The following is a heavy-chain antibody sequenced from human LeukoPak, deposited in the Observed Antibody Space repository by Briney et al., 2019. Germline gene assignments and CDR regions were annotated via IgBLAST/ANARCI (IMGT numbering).Heavy chain of an antibody. D-gene: IGHD3-16*01. J-gene: IGHJ6*03. CDR1: GLIFSSYG. CDR3: ATPVIPSAYQGTYYMDV. CDR2: IRHDESKT. Sequence: PGGSLRLSCAASGLIFSSYGMHWVRQAPGEGLEWVAYIRHDESKTFYADSVKGRFTISRDNSKNTLYLQMHSLRAEDTALYYCATPVIPSAYQGTYYMDVWGKGTTVTVSS. V-gene: IGHV3-30*02.